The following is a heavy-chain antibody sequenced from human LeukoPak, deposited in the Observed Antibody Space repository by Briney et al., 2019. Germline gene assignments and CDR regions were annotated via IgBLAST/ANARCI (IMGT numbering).Heavy chain of an antibody. J-gene: IGHJ6*03. CDR1: GGSISSGSYY. V-gene: IGHV4-61*02. Sequence: SETLSLTCTVSGGSISSGSYYWSWIRQPAGKGLEWIGRIYTSGSTNYNPSLKSRVTISVDTSKNQFSLKLSSVTAADTAVYYCAREAYYYGSGSYWYYYYMDVWGKGTTVTISS. D-gene: IGHD3-10*01. CDR2: IYTSGST. CDR3: AREAYYYGSGSYWYYYYMDV.